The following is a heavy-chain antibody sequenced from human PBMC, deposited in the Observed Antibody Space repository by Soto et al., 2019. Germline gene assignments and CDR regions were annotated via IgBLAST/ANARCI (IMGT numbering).Heavy chain of an antibody. D-gene: IGHD6-13*01. V-gene: IGHV4-59*01. CDR3: ERVGYSSSWGFDY. CDR2: IYYRGST. J-gene: IGHJ4*02. CDR1: GGSISSYY. Sequence: SETLSLTCTVSGGSISSYYWNWIRQPPGKGLEWIGYIYYRGSTNYNPSLKSRVTISVDTSKNQFSLKLSSVTAADTAVYYCERVGYSSSWGFDYWGQGTLVTVSS.